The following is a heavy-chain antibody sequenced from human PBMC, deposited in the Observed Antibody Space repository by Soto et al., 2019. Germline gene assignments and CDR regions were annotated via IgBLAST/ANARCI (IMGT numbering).Heavy chain of an antibody. Sequence: GGSLRLSCAASGFTFSKYNMNWVRQAPGKGLEWVSSISSSSTYIYYADSVMGRFTISRDNAKKSLYLQMNSLRAEDTAVYCCAREQSAPESFDIWGQGTMVTVSS. CDR1: GFTFSKYN. CDR3: AREQSAPESFDI. CDR2: ISSSSTYI. V-gene: IGHV3-21*01. J-gene: IGHJ3*02.